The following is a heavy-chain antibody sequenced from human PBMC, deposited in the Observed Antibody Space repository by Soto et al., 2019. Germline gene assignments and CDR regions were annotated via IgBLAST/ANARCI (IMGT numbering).Heavy chain of an antibody. CDR2: ISYDGSNK. Sequence: PGGSLRLSCAASGFTFSSYGMHWVRQAPGKGLEWVAVISYDGSNKYYADSVKGRFTISRDNSKNTLYLQMNSLRAEDTAVYYCAKGDCSGGSCYYYYYMDAWGKGTTVTVSS. D-gene: IGHD2-15*01. CDR3: AKGDCSGGSCYYYYYMDA. V-gene: IGHV3-30*18. J-gene: IGHJ6*03. CDR1: GFTFSSYG.